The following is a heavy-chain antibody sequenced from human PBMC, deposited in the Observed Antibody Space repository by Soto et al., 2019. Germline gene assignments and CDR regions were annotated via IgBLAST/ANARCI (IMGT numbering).Heavy chain of an antibody. CDR2: IMPTFGSA. CDR3: ATERSAQYFDY. J-gene: IGHJ4*02. D-gene: IGHD1-1*01. CDR1: GGTFSSHG. V-gene: IGHV1-69*06. Sequence: LVKVSCKASGGTFSSHGIAWVRQVPGQGLEWVGGIMPTFGSATYAPRFQGRVTISADKSTSTAYMELRSLRSEDTAVYYCATERSAQYFDYWGQGTLVTVSS.